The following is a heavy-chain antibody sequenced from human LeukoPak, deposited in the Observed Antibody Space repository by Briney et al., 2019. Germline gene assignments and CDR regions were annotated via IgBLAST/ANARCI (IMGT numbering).Heavy chain of an antibody. CDR1: GGTFSSYG. J-gene: IGHJ5*02. V-gene: IGHV1-18*01. CDR3: ARIYDSSGYYFGWFDP. D-gene: IGHD3-22*01. Sequence: ASVKVSCKASGGTFSSYGISWVRQAPGQGLEWMGWISAYNGNTNYAQKLQGRVTMTTDTSTSTAYMELRSLRSDDTAVYYCARIYDSSGYYFGWFDPWGQGTLVTVSS. CDR2: ISAYNGNT.